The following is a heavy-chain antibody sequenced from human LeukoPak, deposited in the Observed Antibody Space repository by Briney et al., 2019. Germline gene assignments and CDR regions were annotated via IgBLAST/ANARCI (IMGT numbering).Heavy chain of an antibody. CDR2: ISGDGSMT. D-gene: IGHD6-6*01. Sequence: GGSLRLSCAVSGFTFRSYWMHWVRQAPGKGLVWVSRISGDGSMTNYADSVKGRFTISRDNAKNTVYLQMNSLRAEDTAVYYCARYSSSSGGASHYLDYWGQGTLVTVSS. CDR1: GFTFRSYW. J-gene: IGHJ4*02. V-gene: IGHV3-74*01. CDR3: ARYSSSSGGASHYLDY.